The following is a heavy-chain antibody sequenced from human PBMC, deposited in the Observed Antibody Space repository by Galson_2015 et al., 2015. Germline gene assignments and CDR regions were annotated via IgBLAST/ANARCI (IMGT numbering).Heavy chain of an antibody. CDR2: INHSGST. CDR1: GGSFSGYY. Sequence: ETLSLTCAVYGGSFSGYYWSWIRQPPGKGLEWIGEINHSGSTNYNPSLKSRVTISVDTSKNQFSLKLSSVTAADTAVYYCARGRGSIRGRRCYFDYWGQGTLVTVSS. D-gene: IGHD3-16*01. J-gene: IGHJ4*02. V-gene: IGHV4-34*01. CDR3: ARGRGSIRGRRCYFDY.